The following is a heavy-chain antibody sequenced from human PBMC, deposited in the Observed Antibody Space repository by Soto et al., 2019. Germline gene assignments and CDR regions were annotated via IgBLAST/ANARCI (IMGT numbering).Heavy chain of an antibody. Sequence: DSVKGRFTISRDNSKNTLYLQMNGLRAEDTAVYYCARRALDTIFGVVVTDATFYFDSWGQGTLVTVSS. V-gene: IGHV3-30*07. J-gene: IGHJ4*02. CDR3: ARRALDTIFGVVVTDATFYFDS. D-gene: IGHD3-3*01.